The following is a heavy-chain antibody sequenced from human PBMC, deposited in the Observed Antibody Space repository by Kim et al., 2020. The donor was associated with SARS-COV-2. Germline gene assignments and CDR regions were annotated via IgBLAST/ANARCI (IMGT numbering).Heavy chain of an antibody. Sequence: GGSLRLSCAASGFTVSSNYMSWVRQAPGKGLEWVSVIYSGGSTYYADSVKGRFTISRDNSKNTLYLQMNSLRAEDTAVYYCAVYDSSGYFDYWGQGTLVTVSS. V-gene: IGHV3-53*01. D-gene: IGHD3-22*01. CDR1: GFTVSSNY. CDR2: IYSGGST. CDR3: AVYDSSGYFDY. J-gene: IGHJ4*02.